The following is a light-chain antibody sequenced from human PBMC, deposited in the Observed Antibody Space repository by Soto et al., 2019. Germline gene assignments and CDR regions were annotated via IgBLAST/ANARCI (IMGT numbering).Light chain of an antibody. CDR1: QSVTSNY. V-gene: IGKV3-20*01. J-gene: IGKJ1*01. CDR3: QQYGTSPRT. CDR2: GAS. Sequence: EVELTQSPGTLSLSPGDTATLSCGASQSVTSNYLAWYQQKAGQPPRLLIYGASTRASGIPDGFSGSGSGTGFTLTIDRLEPEDFAVYYCQQYGTSPRTFGRGTKVEIK.